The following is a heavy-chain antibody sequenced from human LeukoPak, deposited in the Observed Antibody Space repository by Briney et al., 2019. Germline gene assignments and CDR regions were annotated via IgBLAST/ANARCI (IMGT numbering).Heavy chain of an antibody. CDR1: GFTFTSSA. CDR2: IVVGSGNT. D-gene: IGHD2-21*02. Sequence: SVKVSCKASGFTFTSSAMQWVRQARGQRLEWIGWIVVGSGNTNYAQKFQERVAITRDMSTSTAYMELSSLRSEDTAVYYCAADGEGDLDAFDIWGQGTMVTVSS. J-gene: IGHJ3*02. V-gene: IGHV1-58*02. CDR3: AADGEGDLDAFDI.